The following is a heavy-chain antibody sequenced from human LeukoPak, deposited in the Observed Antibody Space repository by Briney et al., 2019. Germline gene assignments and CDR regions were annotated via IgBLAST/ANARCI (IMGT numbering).Heavy chain of an antibody. CDR3: AKGSTMVRGVINRLFRDAFDI. D-gene: IGHD3-10*01. Sequence: GGSLRLSCAASGFTFSSYAISWVRQAPGKGLEWVSAISGSGGSTYYADSVKGRFTISRDNSKNTLYLQMNSLRAEDTAVYYCAKGSTMVRGVINRLFRDAFDIWGQGTMVTVSS. J-gene: IGHJ3*02. V-gene: IGHV3-23*01. CDR2: ISGSGGST. CDR1: GFTFSSYA.